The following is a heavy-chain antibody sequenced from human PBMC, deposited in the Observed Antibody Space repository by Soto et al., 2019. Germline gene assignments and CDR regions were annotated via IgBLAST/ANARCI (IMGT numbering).Heavy chain of an antibody. CDR1: GFTFSSYA. D-gene: IGHD3-22*01. CDR2: ISGSGGST. Sequence: PGGSLRLSCAASGFTFSSYAMSWVRQAPGKGLEWVSAISGSGGSTYYADSVKGRFTISRDNSKNTLYLQMNSLRAEDTAVYYCAKAKLDYYDSSGPLMDIWGQGTMVTVSS. J-gene: IGHJ3*02. CDR3: AKAKLDYYDSSGPLMDI. V-gene: IGHV3-23*01.